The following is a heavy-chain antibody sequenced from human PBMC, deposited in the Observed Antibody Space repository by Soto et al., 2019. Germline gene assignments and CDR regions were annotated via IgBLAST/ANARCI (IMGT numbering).Heavy chain of an antibody. J-gene: IGHJ6*02. D-gene: IGHD1-26*01. CDR3: AGKWELRFYGRAF. Sequence: QVQLVQSGAEVKKPGSSVKVSCKASGGTFSSYAISWVPQATGQGLAWMGGIIPIFGTANYAQKFQGRVTITADESTSTAYMELISLRSEDTAVYYCAGKWELRFYGRAFWVQGTTVTVSS. CDR2: IIPIFGTA. V-gene: IGHV1-69*12. CDR1: GGTFSSYA.